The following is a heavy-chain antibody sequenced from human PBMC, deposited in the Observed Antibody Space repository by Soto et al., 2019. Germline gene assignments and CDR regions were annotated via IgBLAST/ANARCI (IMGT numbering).Heavy chain of an antibody. J-gene: IGHJ5*02. V-gene: IGHV4-31*03. Sequence: SETLSLTCTVSGVSISSGGYYWNWIRQHPGKGLEWIGYIYYSVDTYYNPSLKSRVTISIDTSKNQFSLKLSSVTAADTAVYYCARGRSVVGARANWFDPWGQGTLVTVSS. CDR2: IYYSVDT. D-gene: IGHD1-26*01. CDR1: GVSISSGGYY. CDR3: ARGRSVVGARANWFDP.